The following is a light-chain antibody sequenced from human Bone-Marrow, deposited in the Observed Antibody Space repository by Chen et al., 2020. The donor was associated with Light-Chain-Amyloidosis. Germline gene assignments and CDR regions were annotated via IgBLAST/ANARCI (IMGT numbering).Light chain of an antibody. CDR1: SGSIATNY. CDR3: QSYQGSSQGV. J-gene: IGLJ3*02. V-gene: IGLV6-57*01. CDR2: EDD. Sequence: SMLTQPHSVSESPCKTVIISCTRSSGSIATNYVQWYQQRPGRSSTTVIYEDDQRPSGVPYRLSCSIDRSSNTASLTISGLKTEDEADYYCQSYQGSSQGVFGGGTKLTVL.